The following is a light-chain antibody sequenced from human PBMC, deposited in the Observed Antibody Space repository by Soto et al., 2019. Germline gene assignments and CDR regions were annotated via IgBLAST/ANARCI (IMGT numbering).Light chain of an antibody. CDR3: SSYTSSSTYV. Sequence: QSALTQPPSVSGSPGQSVTISCTGTSSDIGSYNRVSWYQQPPGTAPKLMIYEVSNRPSGVPDRSSASKSVNTASLTISGLQAEDEADYYCSSYTSSSTYVFGTGTKLTVL. CDR1: SSDIGSYNR. J-gene: IGLJ1*01. CDR2: EVS. V-gene: IGLV2-18*02.